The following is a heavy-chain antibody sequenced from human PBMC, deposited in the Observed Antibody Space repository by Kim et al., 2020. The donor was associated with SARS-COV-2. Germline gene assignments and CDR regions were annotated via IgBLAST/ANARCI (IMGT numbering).Heavy chain of an antibody. CDR3: ARGKRAYCGGDCHTMEYYYYYGMDV. CDR1: GFTFSSYD. D-gene: IGHD2-21*02. CDR2: IGTAGDT. J-gene: IGHJ6*02. Sequence: GGSLRLSCAASGFTFSSYDMHWVRQATGKGLEWVSAIGTAGDTYYPGSVKGRFTISRENAKNSLYLQMNSLRAGDTAVYYCARGKRAYCGGDCHTMEYYYYYGMDVWGQGTTVTVSS. V-gene: IGHV3-13*01.